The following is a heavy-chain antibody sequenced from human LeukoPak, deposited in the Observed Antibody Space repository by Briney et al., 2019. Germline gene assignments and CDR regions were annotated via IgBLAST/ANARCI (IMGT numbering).Heavy chain of an antibody. J-gene: IGHJ3*02. Sequence: ASVKVSCKASGYTFTSYDINWVRQATGQGLEWMGWMNPNSGNTGYAQKFQGRVTITRNTSISTAYMELSSLRSGDTAVYYCARGMYDFWSGYSDAFDIWGQGTMVTVSS. CDR1: GYTFTSYD. CDR3: ARGMYDFWSGYSDAFDI. D-gene: IGHD3-3*01. CDR2: MNPNSGNT. V-gene: IGHV1-8*03.